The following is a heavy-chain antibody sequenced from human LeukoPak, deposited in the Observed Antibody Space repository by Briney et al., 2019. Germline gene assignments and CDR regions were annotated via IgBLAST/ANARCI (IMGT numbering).Heavy chain of an antibody. J-gene: IGHJ4*02. V-gene: IGHV3-9*01. CDR2: ISWNSGSI. Sequence: GGSLRLSCAASGFTFDDYAMHWVRQAPGKGLEWVSGISWNSGSIGYADSVKGRFTISRDNAKNSLYLQMNSLRAEDTALYYCAKEDGSGSYYPYYSDYWGQGTLVTVSS. CDR3: AKEDGSGSYYPYYSDY. D-gene: IGHD3-10*01. CDR1: GFTFDDYA.